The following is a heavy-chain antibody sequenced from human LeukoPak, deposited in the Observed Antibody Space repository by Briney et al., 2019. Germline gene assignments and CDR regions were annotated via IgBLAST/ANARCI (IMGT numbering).Heavy chain of an antibody. CDR3: ARGGYCSSTSCDTGAFDI. Sequence: SETLSLTCTVSGGSISSGGYYWSWIRQPPGKGLEWIGYIYHSGSTYYNPSLKSRVTISVDRSKNQFSLKLSSVTAADTAVYYCARGGYCSSTSCDTGAFDIWGQGTMVTVSS. CDR1: GGSISSGGYY. V-gene: IGHV4-30-2*01. J-gene: IGHJ3*02. CDR2: IYHSGST. D-gene: IGHD2-2*02.